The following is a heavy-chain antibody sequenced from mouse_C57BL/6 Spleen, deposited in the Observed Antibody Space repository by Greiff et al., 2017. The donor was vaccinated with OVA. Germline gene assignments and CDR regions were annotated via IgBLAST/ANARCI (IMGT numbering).Heavy chain of an antibody. CDR1: GYAFSSSW. V-gene: IGHV1-82*01. D-gene: IGHD1-1*01. Sequence: QVQLQQSGPELVKPGASVKISCKASGYAFSSSWMNWVKQRPGKGLEWIGRIYPGDGDTNYNGKFKGKATLTADKSSSTAYMQLSSLTSEDSAVYFCVRYPYGSSYPYYFDYWGLGTTLTVSS. CDR2: IYPGDGDT. J-gene: IGHJ2*01. CDR3: VRYPYGSSYPYYFDY.